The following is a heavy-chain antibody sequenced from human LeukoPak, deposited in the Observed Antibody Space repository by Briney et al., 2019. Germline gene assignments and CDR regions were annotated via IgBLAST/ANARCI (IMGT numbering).Heavy chain of an antibody. Sequence: VASVKVSCKASGYTFTDYYMHWVRQAPGQGFEWMGWINPNDGDTNYAQKFQGRVTMTRDTSISTAHMEVSRLRSDDTAVYYCARANFLYCSSSTCLFDYWSQRTLVTVSS. J-gene: IGHJ4*02. V-gene: IGHV1-2*02. CDR3: ARANFLYCSSSTCLFDY. CDR2: INPNDGDT. D-gene: IGHD2-2*01. CDR1: GYTFTDYY.